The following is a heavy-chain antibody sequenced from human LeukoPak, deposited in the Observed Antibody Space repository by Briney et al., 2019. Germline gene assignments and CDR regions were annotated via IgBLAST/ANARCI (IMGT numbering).Heavy chain of an antibody. CDR3: ARDLNSGSYRYFDY. V-gene: IGHV4-4*07. J-gene: IGHJ4*02. CDR2: IYTSGST. CDR1: GGSISSYY. D-gene: IGHD1-26*01. Sequence: SETLSLTCTVSGGSISSYYWSWIRQPAGKGLEWIGRIYTSGSTNYNPSLKSRVTMSVDTSKNQFSLKLSSVTAADTAVSYCARDLNSGSYRYFDYWGQGTLVTVSS.